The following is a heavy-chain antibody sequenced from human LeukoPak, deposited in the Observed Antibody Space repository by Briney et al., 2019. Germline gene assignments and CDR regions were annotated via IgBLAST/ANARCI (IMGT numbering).Heavy chain of an antibody. CDR3: AREWVGDGYNPNFDY. V-gene: IGHV3-23*01. CDR2: ISGSGGST. J-gene: IGHJ4*02. CDR1: GFTVSSNY. Sequence: PGGSLRLSCAASGFTVSSNYMSWVRQAPGKGLEWVSAISGSGGSTYYADSVKGRFTISRDNSKNTLYLQMNSLRAEDTAVYYCAREWVGDGYNPNFDYWGQGTLVTVSS. D-gene: IGHD5-24*01.